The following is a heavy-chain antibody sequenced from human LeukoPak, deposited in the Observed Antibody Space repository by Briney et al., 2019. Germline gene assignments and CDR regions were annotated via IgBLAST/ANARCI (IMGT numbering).Heavy chain of an antibody. D-gene: IGHD6-25*01. CDR3: ARGGSRQYFQH. J-gene: IGHJ1*01. V-gene: IGHV4-59*01. Sequence: SETLSLTCTVSGGSINSYYWSWIRQPPGKGLEWIGYIYYSGSTNYNPSLKSRVTISVDTPKNQVSLNVSSATAADTAVYYCARGGSRQYFQHWGQGTLVTVSS. CDR1: GGSINSYY. CDR2: IYYSGST.